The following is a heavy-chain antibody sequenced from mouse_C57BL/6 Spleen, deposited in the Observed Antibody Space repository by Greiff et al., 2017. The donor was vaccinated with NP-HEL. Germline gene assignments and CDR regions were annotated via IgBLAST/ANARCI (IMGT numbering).Heavy chain of an antibody. CDR1: GFSLTSYG. CDR2: IWSGGST. V-gene: IGHV2-2*01. CDR3: ARNWDSSGSVAY. J-gene: IGHJ3*01. Sequence: QVQLQQSGPGLVQPSQSLSITCTVSGFSLTSYGVHWVRQSPGKGLEWLGVIWSGGSTDYNAAFISRLSISKDNSKSQVFFKMNSLQADDTAIYYCARNWDSSGSVAYWGQGTLVTVSA. D-gene: IGHD3-2*02.